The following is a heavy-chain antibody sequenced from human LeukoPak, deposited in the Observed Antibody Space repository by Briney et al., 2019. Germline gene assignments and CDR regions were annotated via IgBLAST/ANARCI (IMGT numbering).Heavy chain of an antibody. CDR1: GYTFTNYD. CDR2: VKPNSGDT. V-gene: IGHV1-8*01. J-gene: IGHJ4*01. Sequence: ASVKVSCKASGYTFTNYDINWVRHVSGQGLEWMGWVKPNSGDTGYAQKFQGRVTMTSDTSKSTSYMELSGLTSEDTAMYYCARTPPEKSHIDYWGRGTLVTVS. CDR3: ARTPPEKSHIDY. D-gene: IGHD2-15*01.